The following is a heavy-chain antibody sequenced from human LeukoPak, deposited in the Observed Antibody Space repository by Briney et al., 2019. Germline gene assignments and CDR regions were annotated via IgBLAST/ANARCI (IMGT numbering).Heavy chain of an antibody. Sequence: SVKVSCKASGGTFSSYAISWVRQAPGQGLEWMGGIIPIFGTANYAQKFQGRVTITADESTSTAYMELSSLRSEDTAVYYCARAKRWWLPGVSLYYYYYMDVWGKGTTVTVSS. V-gene: IGHV1-69*01. CDR1: GGTFSSYA. CDR3: ARAKRWWLPGVSLYYYYYMDV. D-gene: IGHD5-12*01. J-gene: IGHJ6*03. CDR2: IIPIFGTA.